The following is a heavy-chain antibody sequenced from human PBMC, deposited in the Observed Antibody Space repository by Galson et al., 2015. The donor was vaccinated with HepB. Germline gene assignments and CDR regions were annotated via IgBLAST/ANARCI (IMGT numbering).Heavy chain of an antibody. CDR1: GFTFGDYA. J-gene: IGHJ4*02. CDR3: TRGQSVYQKPGLYSYGWNPGY. CDR2: IRSKAYGGTT. Sequence: SLRLSCAASGFTFGDYAMSWVRQAPGKGLEWVGFIRSKAYGGTTEYAASVKGRFTISRDDSKSIAYLQMNSLKTEDTAVYYCTRGQSVYQKPGLYSYGWNPGYWGQGTLVTVSS. D-gene: IGHD5-18*01. V-gene: IGHV3-49*04.